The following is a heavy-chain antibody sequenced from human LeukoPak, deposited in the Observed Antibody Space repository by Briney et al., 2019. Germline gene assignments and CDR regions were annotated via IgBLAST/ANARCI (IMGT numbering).Heavy chain of an antibody. D-gene: IGHD2-2*01. J-gene: IGHJ4*02. V-gene: IGHV3-11*06. CDR3: ARNLPAADY. CDR1: GFTFSDYY. Sequence: GGSLRLSCPASGFTFSDYYMSWIRQAPGKGLEWVSSISSSSSYIYYADSVKGRFTISRDNAKSSLYLQVNSLRAEDTAVYYCARNLPAADYWGQGTLVTVSS. CDR2: ISSSSSYI.